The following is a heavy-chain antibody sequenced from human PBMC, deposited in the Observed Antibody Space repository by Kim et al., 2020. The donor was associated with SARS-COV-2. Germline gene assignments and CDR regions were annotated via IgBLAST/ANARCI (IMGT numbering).Heavy chain of an antibody. CDR2: IYYSGST. V-gene: IGHV4-59*01. CDR1: GGSISSYY. J-gene: IGHJ6*03. CDR3: ARGVVVPAAMFAGMDCYY. Sequence: SETLSLTCTVSGGSISSYYWSWIRQPPGKGLEWIGYIYYSGSTNYNPSLKSRVTISVDTSKNQFSLKLSSVTAADTAVYYCARGVVVPAAMFAGMDCYY. D-gene: IGHD2-2*01.